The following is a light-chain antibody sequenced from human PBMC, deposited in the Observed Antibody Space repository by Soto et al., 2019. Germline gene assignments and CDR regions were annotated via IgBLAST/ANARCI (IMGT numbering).Light chain of an antibody. CDR3: AAWDDSLSGYYV. CDR2: RNN. J-gene: IGLJ1*01. Sequence: QSVLTQPPSASGTPGQRGTISCSGSSSNIGSNYVYWYQQLPGTAPKLLIYRNNQRPSGVPDRFSSSKSGTSASLAISGLRSEDEADYYCAAWDDSLSGYYVFGTGTKLTVL. V-gene: IGLV1-47*01. CDR1: SSNIGSNY.